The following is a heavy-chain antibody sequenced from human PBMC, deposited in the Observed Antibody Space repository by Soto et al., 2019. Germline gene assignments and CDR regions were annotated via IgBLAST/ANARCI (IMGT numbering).Heavy chain of an antibody. Sequence: ESGPTLVNPTQTLTLTCTFSGFSLSTSGMCVSWIRQPPGKALEWLARIDWDDDKYYSTSLKTRLTISKDTSKNQVVLTMTNMDPVDTATYYCARINYDSSGYYYLAFDIWGQGTMVTVSS. CDR1: GFSLSTSGMC. J-gene: IGHJ3*02. V-gene: IGHV2-70*11. CDR3: ARINYDSSGYYYLAFDI. CDR2: IDWDDDK. D-gene: IGHD3-22*01.